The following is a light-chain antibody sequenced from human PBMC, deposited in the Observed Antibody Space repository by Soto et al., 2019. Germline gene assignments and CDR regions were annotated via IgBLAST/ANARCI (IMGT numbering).Light chain of an antibody. CDR2: KVS. Sequence: QSALTQPASVSGSPRQSITISCTGTSSDVGDGDFVSWYQQRPGNAPKLMIYKVSNRPSGVSNRFSGSKSGNTASLTISGXQAEDEADYYCCSYTRSYTWVFGGGTKVTVL. CDR3: CSYTRSYTWV. J-gene: IGLJ3*02. V-gene: IGLV2-14*01. CDR1: SSDVGDGDF.